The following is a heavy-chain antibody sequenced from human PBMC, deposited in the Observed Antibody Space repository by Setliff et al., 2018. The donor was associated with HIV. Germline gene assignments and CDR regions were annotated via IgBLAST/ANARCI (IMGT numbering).Heavy chain of an antibody. V-gene: IGHV3-7*03. CDR2: IKEDGSEK. J-gene: IGHJ6*03. CDR3: ARDNHYYYYMDV. CDR1: GFTFSSYW. Sequence: GGSLRLSCAASGFTFSSYWMNWVRQAPGKGLEWVANIKEDGSEKYSVYSVKGRFTISGDNAKNSLYLQMNSLRAEDTAVYSCARDNHYYYYMDVWGKGTTVTV.